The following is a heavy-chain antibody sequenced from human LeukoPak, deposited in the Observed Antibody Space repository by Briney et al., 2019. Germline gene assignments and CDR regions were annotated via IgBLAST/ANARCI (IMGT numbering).Heavy chain of an antibody. V-gene: IGHV4-39*07. CDR3: ARDDLGDNALDY. CDR2: IYYSGST. CDR1: GGSISSSSYY. D-gene: IGHD4-17*01. Sequence: SETLSLTCTVSGGSISSSSYYWGWIRQPPGKGLEWIGSIYYSGSTNYNPSLKSRVTISVDKSKNQISLKLNSVTAADTAVYYCARDDLGDNALDYWGQGTLVTVSS. J-gene: IGHJ4*02.